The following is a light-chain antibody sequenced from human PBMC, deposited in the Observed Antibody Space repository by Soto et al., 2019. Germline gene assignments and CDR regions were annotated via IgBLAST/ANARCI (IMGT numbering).Light chain of an antibody. CDR3: QKYSSAPPNP. CDR1: QAINNF. V-gene: IGKV1-27*01. Sequence: DIQMTQSPSSLSASVGDRVIITCRTSQAINNFLAWYQQKPGRAPKLLIYGASTLPSGVPSRFSGSGSGTEFSLSISSLQPEDVATYYCQKYSSAPPNPFGGGTKVEIK. J-gene: IGKJ4*01. CDR2: GAS.